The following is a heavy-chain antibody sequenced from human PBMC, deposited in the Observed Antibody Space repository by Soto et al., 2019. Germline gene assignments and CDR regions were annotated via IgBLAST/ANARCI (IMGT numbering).Heavy chain of an antibody. J-gene: IGHJ5*02. Sequence: PSETLSLTCAVSGGSISSGGYSWSWIRQPPGKGLGWIGYIYHSGSTYYNPSLKSRVTISVDRSKNQFSLKLSSVTAAGTAVYYCARRIVALGNWFDPWGQGTLVTVSS. CDR2: IYHSGST. CDR3: ARRIVALGNWFDP. CDR1: GGSISSGGYS. V-gene: IGHV4-30-2*01. D-gene: IGHD5-12*01.